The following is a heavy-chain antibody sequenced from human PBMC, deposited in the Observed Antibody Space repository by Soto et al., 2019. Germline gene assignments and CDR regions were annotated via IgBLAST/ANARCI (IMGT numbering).Heavy chain of an antibody. D-gene: IGHD3-22*01. Sequence: ASVKVSCKAPGYTFTTHGLSWVRQAPGQGLEWMGWISAYHGNTNYAQKLLGRVTMTTDTSTSTVYMELRSLRSDDTAVYYCARDYYDSSRSLDYWGQGTLITVSS. CDR3: ARDYYDSSRSLDY. V-gene: IGHV1-18*01. CDR1: GYTFTTHG. CDR2: ISAYHGNT. J-gene: IGHJ4*02.